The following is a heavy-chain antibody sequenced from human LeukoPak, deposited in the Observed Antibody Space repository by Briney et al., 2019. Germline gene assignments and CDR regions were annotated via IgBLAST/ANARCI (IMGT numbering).Heavy chain of an antibody. Sequence: ASVKVSCKASGYTFTSYGISWVRQAPGQGLEWMGWISAYNGNTNYAQKLQGRVTMTTDASTSTAYMELRSLRSDDTAVYYCARESWKGPQNAFDIWGQGTMVTVSS. J-gene: IGHJ3*02. CDR1: GYTFTSYG. V-gene: IGHV1-18*01. D-gene: IGHD1-1*01. CDR2: ISAYNGNT. CDR3: ARESWKGPQNAFDI.